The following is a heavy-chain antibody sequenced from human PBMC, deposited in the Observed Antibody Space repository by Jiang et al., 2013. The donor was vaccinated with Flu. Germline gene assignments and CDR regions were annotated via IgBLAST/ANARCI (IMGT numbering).Heavy chain of an antibody. CDR3: ASLIAAAATGGFDY. V-gene: IGHV1-18*01. Sequence: GAEVKKPGASVKVSCKASGYTFTSYGISWVRQAPGQGLEWMGWISIYYDNTKYARKFQGRVTMTPDTATSTAYMELRSLRSDDTAVYYCASLIAAAATGGFDYWGQGTLVTVSS. CDR2: ISIYYDNT. J-gene: IGHJ4*02. D-gene: IGHD6-13*01. CDR1: GYTFTSYG.